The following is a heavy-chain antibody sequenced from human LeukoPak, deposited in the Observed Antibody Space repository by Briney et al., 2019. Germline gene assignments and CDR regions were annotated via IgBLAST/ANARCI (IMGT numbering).Heavy chain of an antibody. J-gene: IGHJ6*02. CDR2: IVPIFGTA. Sequence: AASVKVSCKASGGTFSSYAISWVRQAPGQGLEWMGGIVPIFGTANYAQKFQGRVTITADKSTSTAYMELSSLRSEDTAVYYCARGYGDYDLRVYYYGMDVWGQGTTVTVSS. CDR1: GGTFSSYA. CDR3: ARGYGDYDLRVYYYGMDV. V-gene: IGHV1-69*06. D-gene: IGHD4-17*01.